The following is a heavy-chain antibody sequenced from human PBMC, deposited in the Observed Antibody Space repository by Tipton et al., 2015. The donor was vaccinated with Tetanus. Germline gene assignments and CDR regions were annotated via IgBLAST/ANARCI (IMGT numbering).Heavy chain of an antibody. D-gene: IGHD1-1*01. CDR3: ARLPTSGTSGDF. Sequence: QLVQSGAEVKKPGESLKISCKGSGYSFTSYWIGWVRQMPGKGLEWMGTIYPGDSDTRYSQSFLGRVTISADKSITTVYLQWSSLKATNAAMYYCARLPTSGTSGDFWGLGPLVSVSS. J-gene: IGHJ4*02. CDR2: IYPGDSDT. CDR1: GYSFTSYW. V-gene: IGHV5-51*01.